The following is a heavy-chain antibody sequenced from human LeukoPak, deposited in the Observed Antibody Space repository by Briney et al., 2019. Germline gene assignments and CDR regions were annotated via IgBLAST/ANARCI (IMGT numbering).Heavy chain of an antibody. J-gene: IGHJ3*02. CDR1: GGSFSGYY. D-gene: IGHD3-16*01. Sequence: SETLSLTCAVYGGSFSGYYWSWIRQPPGKGLEWIGEINHSGSTDYNPSLKSRVTISVGTSKNQFSLKLSSVTAADTAVYYCATAYLIYDAFDIWGQGTMVTVAS. V-gene: IGHV4-34*01. CDR2: INHSGST. CDR3: ATAYLIYDAFDI.